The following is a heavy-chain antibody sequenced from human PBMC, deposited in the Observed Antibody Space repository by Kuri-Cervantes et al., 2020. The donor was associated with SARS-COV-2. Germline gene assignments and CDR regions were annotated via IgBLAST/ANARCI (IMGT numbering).Heavy chain of an antibody. CDR3: AELGMGPVDY. CDR2: ISSSSSTI. V-gene: IGHV3-48*01. D-gene: IGHD7-27*01. J-gene: IGHJ4*02. CDR1: GFTFSSYS. Sequence: GESLEISCAASGFTFSSYSMNWVRQAPGKGLEWVSYISSSSSTIYYADSVKGRFTISRDNAKNSLYLQMNSLRAEDTAVYYCAELGMGPVDYWGQGTLVTVSS.